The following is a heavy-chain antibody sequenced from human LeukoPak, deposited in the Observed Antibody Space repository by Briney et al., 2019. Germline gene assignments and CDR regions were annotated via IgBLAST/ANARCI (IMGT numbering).Heavy chain of an antibody. J-gene: IGHJ4*02. CDR2: INKDGSVT. V-gene: IGHV3-74*01. D-gene: IGHD1-26*01. CDR1: GFTFSSYS. Sequence: PGGSLRLSCAASGFTFSSYSMNWVRQAPGKGLVWASLINKDGSVTDYAESVKGRFSISRDNAKNTLYLQMNSLRVEDTAIYYCVKVRGRARVGYFDYWGQGTLVTVSS. CDR3: VKVRGRARVGYFDY.